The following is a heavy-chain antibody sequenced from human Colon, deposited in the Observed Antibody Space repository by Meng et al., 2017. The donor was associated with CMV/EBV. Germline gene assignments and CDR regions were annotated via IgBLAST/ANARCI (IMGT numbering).Heavy chain of an antibody. D-gene: IGHD6-19*01. Sequence: GESLKISCEASGFTFSSYAMTWVRHAPGKGLEWVSTILGSGGSSYYADSVKGRFTISRNNSKNTLFLQMDSLRGEDTAVYYCAKALSRGWPTRYGMDVWGQGTTVTVSS. CDR1: GFTFSSYA. V-gene: IGHV3-23*01. CDR2: ILGSGGSS. J-gene: IGHJ6*02. CDR3: AKALSRGWPTRYGMDV.